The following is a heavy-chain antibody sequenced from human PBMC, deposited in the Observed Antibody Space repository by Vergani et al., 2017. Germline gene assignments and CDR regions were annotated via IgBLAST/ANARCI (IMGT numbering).Heavy chain of an antibody. CDR1: GYKFIDFF. Sequence: QEQLVQSGAEVKKPGASVRVSCKASGYKFIDFFIHWVRQAPGQGLEWMGWINPNSGDTNYAQRFQGRVTMTRDSIDTAYMEVSSLTSDDTAVFYCARAGSTYPISTSFDVWGQGTLVTVSS. V-gene: IGHV1-2*02. D-gene: IGHD2-2*01. J-gene: IGHJ4*02. CDR3: ARAGSTYPISTSFDV. CDR2: INPNSGDT.